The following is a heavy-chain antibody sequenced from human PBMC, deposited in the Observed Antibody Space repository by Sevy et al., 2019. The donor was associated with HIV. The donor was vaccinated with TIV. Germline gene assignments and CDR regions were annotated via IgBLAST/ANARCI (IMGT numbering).Heavy chain of an antibody. D-gene: IGHD2-8*01. V-gene: IGHV3-23*01. Sequence: GGSLRLSCAASGFTFSRYTMTWVRQAPGKGLEWVSTFCFGDGTMNYADSAKGRFTISSDNSKNTIYLQMNSLRADDTAIYYGVREGCTKPHDYWGQGTLVTVSS. CDR3: VREGCTKPHDY. J-gene: IGHJ4*02. CDR1: GFTFSRYT. CDR2: FCFGDGTM.